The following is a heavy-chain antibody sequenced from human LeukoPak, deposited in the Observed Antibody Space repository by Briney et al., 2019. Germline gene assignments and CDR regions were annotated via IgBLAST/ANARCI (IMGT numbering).Heavy chain of an antibody. CDR3: ARLAYGSRSYVDY. D-gene: IGHD3-10*01. CDR1: GYMFTTYW. Sequence: GESLKISCKASGYMFTTYWIGWVRQMAGKGLEWMGIIFPCDSDPRYSPSFQGQVTISADKSITTPFLQWSSLKASDTAMYYCARLAYGSRSYVDYWGQGTLVTVSS. CDR2: IFPCDSDP. V-gene: IGHV5-51*01. J-gene: IGHJ4*02.